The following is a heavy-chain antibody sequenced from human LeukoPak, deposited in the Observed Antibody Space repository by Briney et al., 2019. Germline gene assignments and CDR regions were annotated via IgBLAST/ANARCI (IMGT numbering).Heavy chain of an antibody. V-gene: IGHV3-21*01. Sequence: PGGSLRLSCAASGFTFISYAINGVGPAPGKGGEGVSAIRSSCSYIYYADSGRGRFTISRDNAKNSLYLQMNSLRAEDTAVYYCARDYDRSGYSDSWGQGALVTVSS. D-gene: IGHD3-22*01. CDR1: GFTFISYA. J-gene: IGHJ4*02. CDR3: ARDYDRSGYSDS. CDR2: IRSSCSYI.